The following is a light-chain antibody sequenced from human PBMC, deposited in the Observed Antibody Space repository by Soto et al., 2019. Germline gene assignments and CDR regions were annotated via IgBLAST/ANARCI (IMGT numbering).Light chain of an antibody. CDR2: AVS. V-gene: IGLV2-14*01. J-gene: IGLJ1*01. CDR1: RSDEGGYSY. Sequence: SAPSQPASGSGSPCQSITISCPGTRSDEGGYSYVSWYQQHPGKAPKLMIYAVSNRPSGVSNRFSGSTSGNTASLTISGLQAEDEADYSCSSYTSSSTRVLGTGTKVTV. CDR3: SSYTSSSTRV.